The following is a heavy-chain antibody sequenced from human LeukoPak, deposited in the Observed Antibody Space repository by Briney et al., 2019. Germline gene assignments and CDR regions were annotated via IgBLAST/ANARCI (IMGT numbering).Heavy chain of an antibody. CDR1: GGSFSGYY. Sequence: PSETLSLTCAVYGGSFSGYYWSWIRQPPGKGLEWIGEINHSGSTNYNPSLKSRVTISVDTSKNQFSLKPSSVTAADTAVYYCARGSRTSSMVRGVYPYWGQGTLVTVSS. CDR2: INHSGST. D-gene: IGHD3-10*01. V-gene: IGHV4-34*01. CDR3: ARGSRTSSMVRGVYPY. J-gene: IGHJ4*02.